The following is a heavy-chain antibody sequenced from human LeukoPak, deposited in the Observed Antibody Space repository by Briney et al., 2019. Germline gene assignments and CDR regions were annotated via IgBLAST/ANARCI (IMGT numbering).Heavy chain of an antibody. J-gene: IGHJ6*02. CDR1: GGSISSGGYY. CDR3: ARVNTVYYYYGMDV. Sequence: PSETLSLTCTVSGGSISSGGYYWSWIRQHPGKGLEWIGYIYYSGSTYYNPSLKSRVTISVDTSKNQFSLKLSSVTAAGTAVYYCARVNTVYYYYGMDVWGQGTTVTVSS. D-gene: IGHD4-11*01. CDR2: IYYSGST. V-gene: IGHV4-31*03.